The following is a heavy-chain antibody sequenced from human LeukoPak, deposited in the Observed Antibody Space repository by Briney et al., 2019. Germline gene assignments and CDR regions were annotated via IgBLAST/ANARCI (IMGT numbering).Heavy chain of an antibody. J-gene: IGHJ3*02. CDR2: IYYSGST. Sequence: SETLSLTCTVSGGSISSSSYYWGWIRQPPGKGLEWIGSIYYSGSTYYNPSLKSRVTISVDTSKNQFSLKLSSVTAADTAVYYCARVIAALDAFDIWGQGTMVTVSS. CDR1: GGSISSSSYY. D-gene: IGHD2-21*01. V-gene: IGHV4-39*07. CDR3: ARVIAALDAFDI.